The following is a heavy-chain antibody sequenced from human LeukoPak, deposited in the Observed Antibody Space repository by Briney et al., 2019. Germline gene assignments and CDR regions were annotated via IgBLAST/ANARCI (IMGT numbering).Heavy chain of an antibody. D-gene: IGHD3-10*01. Sequence: PSETLSLTCTVSGGSISSSSYYWGWIRQPPGKGLEWIVSIYYSGSTYYNPSLKSRVTISLDTSKNQFSLKLSSVTAADTAVYYCASVRRGFGESSKYYAYYYMGVWGKGTTVTISS. V-gene: IGHV4-39*01. CDR2: IYYSGST. CDR1: GGSISSSSYY. CDR3: ASVRRGFGESSKYYAYYYMGV. J-gene: IGHJ6*03.